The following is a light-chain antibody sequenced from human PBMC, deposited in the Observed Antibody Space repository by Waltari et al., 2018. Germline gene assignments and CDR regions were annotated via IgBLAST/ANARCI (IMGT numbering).Light chain of an antibody. V-gene: IGLV1-36*01. J-gene: IGLJ3*02. CDR2: YND. Sequence: QSVLTQPPSVSEAPRQRVTISCSGSSSNIGRNAVNGYQQLPGKAPKRLIYYNDLPPSGVPGRFSGSKSGPSGSLAISGLQSEDEANYYCVAWDDSLNGPVFGGGTRVTVL. CDR1: SSNIGRNA. CDR3: VAWDDSLNGPV.